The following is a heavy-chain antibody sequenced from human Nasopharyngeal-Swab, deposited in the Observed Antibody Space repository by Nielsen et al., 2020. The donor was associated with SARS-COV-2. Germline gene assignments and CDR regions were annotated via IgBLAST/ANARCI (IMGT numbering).Heavy chain of an antibody. CDR1: GFTFSGYY. D-gene: IGHD1/OR15-1a*01. CDR2: ISSSGSTI. V-gene: IGHV3-11*01. Sequence: GESLKISCAASGFTFSGYYMSWIRQAPGKGLEWVSYISSSGSTIYYADSVKGRFTISRDNAKNSLYLQMNSLRAEDTAVYYCARERGEHPDPAFDIWSQGTMVTVSS. J-gene: IGHJ3*02. CDR3: ARERGEHPDPAFDI.